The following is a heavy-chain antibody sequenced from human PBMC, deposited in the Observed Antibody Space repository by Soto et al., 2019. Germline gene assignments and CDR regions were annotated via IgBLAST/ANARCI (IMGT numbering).Heavy chain of an antibody. CDR3: ARQLTMTDAFDI. J-gene: IGHJ3*02. Sequence: GASLKISCKGSGDSFTSYWISWVRQMPGKGLEWMGMIDPGDSDTNYSPSFQGQVTISADKSISTAYLQWSSLKASDTAMYYCARQLTMTDAFDIWGQGTMVTVSS. V-gene: IGHV5-51*01. CDR1: GDSFTSYW. D-gene: IGHD3-22*01. CDR2: IDPGDSDT.